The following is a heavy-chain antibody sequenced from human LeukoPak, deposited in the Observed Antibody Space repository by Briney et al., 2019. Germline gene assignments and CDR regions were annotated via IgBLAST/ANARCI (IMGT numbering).Heavy chain of an antibody. V-gene: IGHV1-46*01. Sequence: ASVKVSCKACGYTFTSYYMHWVRQAPGQGLEWMGIINPSGGSTSYAQKFQGRVTMTRDMSTSTVYMELRSLRSEDTAVYYCAGAVDFWSGYYSRWGQGTLVTVSS. CDR2: INPSGGST. D-gene: IGHD3-3*01. J-gene: IGHJ4*02. CDR3: AGAVDFWSGYYSR. CDR1: GYTFTSYY.